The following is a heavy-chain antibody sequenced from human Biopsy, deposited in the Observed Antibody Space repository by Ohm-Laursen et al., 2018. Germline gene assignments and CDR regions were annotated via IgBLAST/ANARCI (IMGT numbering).Heavy chain of an antibody. CDR1: GFAFRYYR. CDR3: ARDDDTTGHYMILNH. J-gene: IGHJ5*02. Sequence: SLRLSCAASGFAFRYYRLHWVRQAPGKGLQWVAVMWSDGINKNYADSVKGRFTVSRDNSNNVLYLQMSSLREEDSAVYYCARDDDTTGHYMILNHWGQGPLVTVSS. V-gene: IGHV3-33*01. CDR2: MWSDGINK. D-gene: IGHD3-9*01.